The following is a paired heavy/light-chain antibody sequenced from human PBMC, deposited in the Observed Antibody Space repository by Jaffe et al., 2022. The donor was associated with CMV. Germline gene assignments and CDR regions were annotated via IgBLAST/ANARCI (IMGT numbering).Light chain of an antibody. CDR3: QQYYGLPYT. V-gene: IGKV1-33*01. Sequence: DFQMTQSPSSLSASVGDRVTITCQASQDISDSLNWYQQKPGKAPKILIYDASNLETGVPSRFSGSGSGTHFTFTISSLQPEDVATYHCQQYYGLPYTFGQGTKLEIK. CDR2: DAS. J-gene: IGKJ2*01. CDR1: QDISDS.
Heavy chain of an antibody. D-gene: IGHD2-21*02. CDR1: GDSIRRYY. V-gene: IGHV4-59*08. CDR3: ARLNGDGGNSWDY. Sequence: QVQLQESGPGLVKPSETLSLTCTVSGDSIRRYYWSWIRQPPGRGLEWVGYIYYSGRTNYNPSLKSRVTISQDTSKNQFSLMLTSVTAADTAVYYCARLNGDGGNSWDYWGQGTLVTVSS. J-gene: IGHJ4*02. CDR2: IYYSGRT.